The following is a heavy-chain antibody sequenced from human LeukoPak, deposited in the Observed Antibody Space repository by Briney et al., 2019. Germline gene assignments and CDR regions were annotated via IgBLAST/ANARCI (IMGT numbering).Heavy chain of an antibody. J-gene: IGHJ4*02. D-gene: IGHD3-22*01. CDR2: INHSGST. Sequence: SETLSLTCAVYGGSFSGYYWSWIRQPPGKGLEWIGEINHSGSTNYNPSLKSRVTISVDTSKNQFSLKLSSVTAADTAVYYCARRSGTEYYYDSSGYQTYYFDYWGQGTLVTVSS. V-gene: IGHV4-34*01. CDR3: ARRSGTEYYYDSSGYQTYYFDY. CDR1: GGSFSGYY.